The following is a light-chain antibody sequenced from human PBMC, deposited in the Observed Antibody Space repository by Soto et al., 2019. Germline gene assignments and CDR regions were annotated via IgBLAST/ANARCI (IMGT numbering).Light chain of an antibody. CDR1: QSVSSY. J-gene: IGKJ2*01. V-gene: IGKV3-11*01. CDR3: QDFGSLPYT. Sequence: EIVLTQSPATLSLSPGERATLSCRASQSVSSYLAWYQQKPGQAPRLLIYDASNRATGIPARFSGSGSGTDFTLTISSLEPEDFAVYYCQDFGSLPYTFGQGTKLEIK. CDR2: DAS.